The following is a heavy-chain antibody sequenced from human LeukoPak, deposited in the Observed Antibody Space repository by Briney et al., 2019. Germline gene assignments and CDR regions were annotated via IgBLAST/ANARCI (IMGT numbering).Heavy chain of an antibody. CDR3: AIRYSSSWYSDAFDI. Sequence: SEPLSLTCTVSGYSISSGYYWGWIRPPPGKGLEWIGSIYHSGSTSWIGSIYQSGSTSYNPSLKSRVTISVDMSKNQFSLKLSSVTAADTALYSRAIRYSSSWYSDAFDIWGQGTMVTVSS. D-gene: IGHD6-13*01. J-gene: IGHJ3*02. V-gene: IGHV4-38-2*02. CDR1: GYSISSGYY. CDR2: IYQSGST.